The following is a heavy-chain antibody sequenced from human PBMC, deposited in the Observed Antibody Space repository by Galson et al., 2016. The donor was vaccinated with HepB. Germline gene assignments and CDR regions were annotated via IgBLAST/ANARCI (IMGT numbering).Heavy chain of an antibody. V-gene: IGHV4-4*02. CDR3: ALASIFPGARMVFDS. J-gene: IGHJ5*01. CDR1: GASVNSSNW. Sequence: APLSLTCAVSGASVNSSNWWTWVRQAPGTGLEWIGEIYHTGTSNNNPSLLSRFTMTIDTSRNHFSLNLHAVTAADTAVYYCALASIFPGARMVFDSWGQGILVTVSS. D-gene: IGHD2-2*01. CDR2: IYHTGTS.